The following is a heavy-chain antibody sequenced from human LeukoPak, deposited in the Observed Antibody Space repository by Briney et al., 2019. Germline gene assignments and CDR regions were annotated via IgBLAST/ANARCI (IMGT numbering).Heavy chain of an antibody. J-gene: IGHJ5*02. D-gene: IGHD6-13*01. V-gene: IGHV3-7*03. CDR1: GFTFISYY. CDR2: IKHDGSEK. CDR3: AKGGLSSSWYPRWFDP. Sequence: GGSLRLSCAASGFTFISYYMSWVRQAPGKGLEWVANIKHDGSEKYYVDSVKGRFTISRDNAKNSLYLQMNSLRAEDTALYYCAKGGLSSSWYPRWFDPWGQGTLVTVSS.